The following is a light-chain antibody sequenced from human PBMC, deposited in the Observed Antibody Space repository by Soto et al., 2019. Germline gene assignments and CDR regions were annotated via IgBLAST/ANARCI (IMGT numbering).Light chain of an antibody. CDR3: HQYYSLPYT. J-gene: IGKJ2*01. CDR1: QSVLYSSNNKNY. CDR2: WTS. Sequence: DIVMTQSPDSLAVSLGERATINCSSSQSVLYSSNNKNYLAWYQQKQGHPPKLLIYWTSTRESGVPDRFSGSGSGTDFTLTISSLQAEDVAVYYCHQYYSLPYTFGQGTKLEIK. V-gene: IGKV4-1*01.